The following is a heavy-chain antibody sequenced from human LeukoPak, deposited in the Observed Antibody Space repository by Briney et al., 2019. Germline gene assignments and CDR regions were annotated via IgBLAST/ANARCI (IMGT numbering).Heavy chain of an antibody. D-gene: IGHD7-27*01. CDR3: ARGAIWGFHAFDI. CDR2: ISYDGSIK. CDR1: GFTFSSDA. Sequence: SLRLSCAASGFTFSSDAMHWVRQAPGKGLEWMAVISYDGSIKYYAESVKGRFTISRANSKNTLYLQMNSLRAEDTAVYYCARGAIWGFHAFDIWGRGTMVSVSS. V-gene: IGHV3-33*01. J-gene: IGHJ3*02.